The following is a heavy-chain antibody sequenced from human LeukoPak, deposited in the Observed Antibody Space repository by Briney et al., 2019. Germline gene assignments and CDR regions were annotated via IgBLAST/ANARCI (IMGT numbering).Heavy chain of an antibody. CDR1: GYTFTSYG. Sequence: ASVKVSCKASGYTFTSYGISWVRQAPGQGLEWMGWISAYNGNTNYAQKLQGRVTMTTDTSTSTAYMELRSLRSDDTAVYYCARDQSSKYYYDSSGYDYWGQGTLVTVSS. D-gene: IGHD3-22*01. V-gene: IGHV1-18*01. CDR2: ISAYNGNT. CDR3: ARDQSSKYYYDSSGYDY. J-gene: IGHJ4*02.